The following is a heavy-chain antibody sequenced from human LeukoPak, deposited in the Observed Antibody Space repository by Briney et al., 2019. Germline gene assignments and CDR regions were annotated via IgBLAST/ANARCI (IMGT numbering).Heavy chain of an antibody. CDR2: IYSGGST. D-gene: IGHD3-10*01. V-gene: IGHV3-53*01. J-gene: IGHJ4*02. CDR3: ARGATYYYGSGSYYRLYYFDY. CDR1: GFTVSSNY. Sequence: GGSLRLSCAASGFTVSSNYMSWVRQAPGKGLEWVSVIYSGGSTYYADSVKGRFTISRDNSKNTLYLQMNSLRAEDTAVYYCARGATYYYGSGSYYRLYYFDYWGQGTLVTVSS.